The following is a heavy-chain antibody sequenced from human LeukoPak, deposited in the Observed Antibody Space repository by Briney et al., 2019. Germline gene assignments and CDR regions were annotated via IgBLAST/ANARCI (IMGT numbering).Heavy chain of an antibody. CDR2: IYYSGST. V-gene: IGHV4-59*08. J-gene: IGHJ5*02. Sequence: SETLSLTCTVSGGSISSYYWSWIRQPAGKGLEWIGYIYYSGSTNYNPSLKSRVTISVDTSKNQFSLKLSSVTAADTAVYYCARHGFRGDGYNWAANWFDPWGQGTLVTVSS. D-gene: IGHD5-24*01. CDR3: ARHGFRGDGYNWAANWFDP. CDR1: GGSISSYY.